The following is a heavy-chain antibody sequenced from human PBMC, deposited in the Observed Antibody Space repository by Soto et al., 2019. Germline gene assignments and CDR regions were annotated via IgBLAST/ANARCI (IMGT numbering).Heavy chain of an antibody. V-gene: IGHV3-7*05. CDR2: IKGDGSAK. D-gene: IGHD2-21*02. CDR1: GFTFGNYW. Sequence: EVQLVESGGGLVQPGGSLRLSCAASGFTFGNYWMTWVRQAPGKGLEWVANIKGDGSAKSYLDSVRGRFTVSRDNAENSLFLQMNILRADDTALYSCARDVSAGTSGYCLDAFDIWGQGTMVTVS. J-gene: IGHJ3*02. CDR3: ARDVSAGTSGYCLDAFDI.